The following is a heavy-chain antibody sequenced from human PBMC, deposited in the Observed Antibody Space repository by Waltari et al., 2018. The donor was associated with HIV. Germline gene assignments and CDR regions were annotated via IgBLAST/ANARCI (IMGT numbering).Heavy chain of an antibody. D-gene: IGHD6-6*01. CDR1: GFSFSSYS. CDR3: ARDRTRYYFDS. CDR2: ISTRSSAI. V-gene: IGHV3-48*01. Sequence: EVQLVESGGGLVQPGGSLRLSCTASGFSFSSYSMNWVRQAPGKRQGRVSYISTRSSAIFYADSVKGRLTISRDTAKNSLYLQMNSLRAEDTAVYYCARDRTRYYFDSWGQGTLVTVSS. J-gene: IGHJ4*02.